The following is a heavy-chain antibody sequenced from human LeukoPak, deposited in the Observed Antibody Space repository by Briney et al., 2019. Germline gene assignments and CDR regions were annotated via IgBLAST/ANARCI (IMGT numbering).Heavy chain of an antibody. CDR3: ARSPRYYGSGSSLTYNWLDP. J-gene: IGHJ5*02. Sequence: GASVKVSCKASGYTFTSYGISWVRQAPGQGLEWMGWISAYNGNTNYAQKLQGRVTMTTDTSTSTAYMELRSLRSDDTAVYYCARSPRYYGSGSSLTYNWLDPWGQGTLVTVSS. D-gene: IGHD3-10*01. V-gene: IGHV1-18*01. CDR1: GYTFTSYG. CDR2: ISAYNGNT.